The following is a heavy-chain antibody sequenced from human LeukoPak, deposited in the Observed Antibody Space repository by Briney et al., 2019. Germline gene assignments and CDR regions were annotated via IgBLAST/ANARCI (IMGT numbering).Heavy chain of an antibody. CDR1: GFTFSRSA. CDR2: ISYDGGNK. Sequence: GRSLRLSCAASGFTFSRSAMHWVRQAPGKGLEWVAIISYDGGNKYYADSVKGRFTISRDNSKNTLYPQMNSLRAEDTAVYFCVSLGYSSSSVRYWGQGTLVTVSS. D-gene: IGHD6-6*01. V-gene: IGHV3-30*04. CDR3: VSLGYSSSSVRY. J-gene: IGHJ4*02.